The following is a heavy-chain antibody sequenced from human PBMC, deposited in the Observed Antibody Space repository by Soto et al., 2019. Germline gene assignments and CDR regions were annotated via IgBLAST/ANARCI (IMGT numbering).Heavy chain of an antibody. D-gene: IGHD4-17*01. Sequence: QVQLVQSGAEVKKPGSSAKVSCKASGGTLNNYGVSWVRQAPGQGLEWMGGIIPVFGTANYAHKFQGRLTITADESTSTVYMDVSSLRSEDTAVYYCARGDATKIPVTTYYGMDVWGQGTTVTVSS. V-gene: IGHV1-69*12. CDR1: GGTLNNYG. CDR3: ARGDATKIPVTTYYGMDV. J-gene: IGHJ6*02. CDR2: IIPVFGTA.